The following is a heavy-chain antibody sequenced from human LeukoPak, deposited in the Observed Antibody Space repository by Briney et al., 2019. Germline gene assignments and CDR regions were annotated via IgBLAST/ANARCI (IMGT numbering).Heavy chain of an antibody. J-gene: IGHJ4*02. D-gene: IGHD2-2*01. CDR3: AKDMAPYQLLPFDY. CDR1: GFTFDDYA. Sequence: GGSLRPSCAASGFTFDDYAMHWVRQAPGKGLEWVSGISWNSGSIGYADSVKGRFTISRDNAKNSLYLQMNSLRAEDTALYYCAKDMAPYQLLPFDYWGQGTLVTVSS. V-gene: IGHV3-9*01. CDR2: ISWNSGSI.